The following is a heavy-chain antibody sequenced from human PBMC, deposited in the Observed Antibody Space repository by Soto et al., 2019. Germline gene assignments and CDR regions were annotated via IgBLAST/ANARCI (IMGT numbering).Heavy chain of an antibody. J-gene: IGHJ4*02. CDR2: ISSSGGSL. D-gene: IGHD2-2*01. Sequence: EVQLVESGGGLVKPGGSLRLSCAASGFTFSTYSMNWVRQAPGKGLEWISSISSSGGSLSHAESVKGRFTISGDNAQTSLYLQMDSLRAEDTAVYYCARGRSINTNMDYWGQGTLVTVSS. CDR3: ARGRSINTNMDY. V-gene: IGHV3-21*01. CDR1: GFTFSTYS.